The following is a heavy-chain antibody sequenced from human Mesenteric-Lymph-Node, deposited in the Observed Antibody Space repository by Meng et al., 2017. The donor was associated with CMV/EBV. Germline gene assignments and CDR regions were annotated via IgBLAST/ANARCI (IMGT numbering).Heavy chain of an antibody. V-gene: IGHV4-39*01. CDR1: GGSISSSSYY. J-gene: IGHJ4*02. CDR2: IYYSGST. CDR3: ARHRYYDFWSGYYTGFFDY. D-gene: IGHD3-3*01. Sequence: SETLSLTCTVSGGSISSSSYYWGWIRQPPGKGLEWIGSIYYSGSTYYNPSLKSRVTISVDTSKNQFSLKLSSVTAADTAVYYCARHRYYDFWSGYYTGFFDYWGQGTLVTVSS.